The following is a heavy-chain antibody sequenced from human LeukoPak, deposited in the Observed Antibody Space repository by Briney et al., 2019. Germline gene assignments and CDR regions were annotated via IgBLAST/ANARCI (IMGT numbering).Heavy chain of an antibody. Sequence: SETLSLTCTVSGGSISSSSYYWGRIRQPPGKGLEWIGSIYYSGSTYYNPSLKSRVTISVDTSKNQFSLKLSSVTAADTAVYYCARVHYYDSSGYYGSAFDIWGQGTMVTVSS. D-gene: IGHD3-22*01. J-gene: IGHJ3*02. CDR1: GGSISSSSYY. V-gene: IGHV4-39*07. CDR2: IYYSGST. CDR3: ARVHYYDSSGYYGSAFDI.